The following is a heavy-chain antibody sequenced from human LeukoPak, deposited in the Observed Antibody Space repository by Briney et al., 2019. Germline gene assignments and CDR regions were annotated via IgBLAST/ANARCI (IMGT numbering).Heavy chain of an antibody. J-gene: IGHJ4*02. Sequence: DSVEVSCKASGYTLTGYYMHWVRQAPGQGLEWMGWINPNSGGTNYAHKFQGRVTMTRDTSISTAYMELSRLRSDDTAVYYCARDRHCTNGVWYRIDYWGQGTLVTVSS. CDR2: INPNSGGT. D-gene: IGHD2-8*01. CDR1: GYTLTGYY. V-gene: IGHV1-2*07. CDR3: ARDRHCTNGVWYRIDY.